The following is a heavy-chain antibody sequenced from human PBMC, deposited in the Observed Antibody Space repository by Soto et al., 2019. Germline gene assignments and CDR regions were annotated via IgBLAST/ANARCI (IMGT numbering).Heavy chain of an antibody. CDR3: ARVPVVVVPAAFNHYYGVDV. D-gene: IGHD2-2*01. CDR1: GGSISSYY. V-gene: IGHV4-59*01. J-gene: IGHJ6*02. Sequence: PSETLSLTCTVSGGSISSYYWSWIRQPPGKGLEWIGYIYYSGSTNYNPSLKSRVTISVDTSKNQFSLKLSSVTAADTAVYYCARVPVVVVPAAFNHYYGVDVWGQGTSVTVSS. CDR2: IYYSGST.